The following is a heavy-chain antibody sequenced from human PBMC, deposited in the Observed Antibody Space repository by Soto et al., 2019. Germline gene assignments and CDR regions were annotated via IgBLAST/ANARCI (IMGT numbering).Heavy chain of an antibody. CDR2: ISSSSSYI. D-gene: IGHD6-19*01. V-gene: IGHV3-21*01. CDR1: GFTFSSHT. CDR3: AREESSGEQRENAFDI. J-gene: IGHJ3*02. Sequence: PGGSLRLSCAASGFTFSSHTMNWVRKAQGKGLEWVSCISSSSSYINYADSVKGRFIISRDNAKNSLYLQMNSLRAEDTAVYYCAREESSGEQRENAFDIWGQGTMVTVSS.